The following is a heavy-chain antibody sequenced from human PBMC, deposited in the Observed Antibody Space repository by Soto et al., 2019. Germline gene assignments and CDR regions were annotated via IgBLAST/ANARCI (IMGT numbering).Heavy chain of an antibody. J-gene: IGHJ6*02. Sequence: GESLKISCKGSGYSFTTYWIGWVRQMPGKGLEWMGIIYPGDSDTIYSPSFQGQVTISADKSISTAYLQWSSLKASDTAMYYCARRTQIGYCSGGSCYRTGNYYYGMDVWGQGTTVTVSS. CDR1: GYSFTTYW. V-gene: IGHV5-51*01. CDR2: IYPGDSDT. CDR3: ARRTQIGYCSGGSCYRTGNYYYGMDV. D-gene: IGHD2-15*01.